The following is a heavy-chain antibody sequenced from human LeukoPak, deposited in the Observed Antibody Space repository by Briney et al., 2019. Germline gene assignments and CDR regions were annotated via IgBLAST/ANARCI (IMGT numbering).Heavy chain of an antibody. V-gene: IGHV3-21*01. CDR2: ISSSSSYI. J-gene: IGHJ3*02. CDR3: ARDGTYYDILTGYYRGKENAFDI. D-gene: IGHD3-9*01. Sequence: PGGSLRLSCAASGFTFSSYSMNWVRQAPGKGLEWVSSISSSSSYIYYADSVKGRFTISRDNAKNSLYLQMNSLRAEDTAVYYCARDGTYYDILTGYYRGKENAFDIWGQGTMVTVSS. CDR1: GFTFSSYS.